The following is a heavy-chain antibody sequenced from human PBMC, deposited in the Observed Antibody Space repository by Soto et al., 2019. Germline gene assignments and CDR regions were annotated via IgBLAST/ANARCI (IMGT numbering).Heavy chain of an antibody. CDR1: GGSVSSGSYQ. Sequence: SETMSLTCTVSGGSVSSGSYQWTWIRQPPGKGLEWIGYIHVSGSTNDNPSLKGRVTMSIDTSKNQFSLKLSSVTAADTAVYYWAGDGHGRDVWGQGTNVTVSS. CDR3: AGDGHGRDV. J-gene: IGHJ6*02. CDR2: IHVSGST. V-gene: IGHV4-61*01.